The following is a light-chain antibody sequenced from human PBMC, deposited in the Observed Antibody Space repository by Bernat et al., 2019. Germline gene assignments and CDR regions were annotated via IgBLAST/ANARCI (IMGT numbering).Light chain of an antibody. CDR2: SAS. CDR3: QQYHVYPPT. CDR1: QDISIS. V-gene: IGKV1-16*02. J-gene: IGKJ1*01. Sequence: DIQMTQSPTLLSASVGDKVTITCRASQDISISLAWFQQKPGRAPKSLIYSASILQSEFPSKFSGSGYGTDFSLTISSLHPGDSATYYCQQYHVYPPTFGQGTKVEIK.